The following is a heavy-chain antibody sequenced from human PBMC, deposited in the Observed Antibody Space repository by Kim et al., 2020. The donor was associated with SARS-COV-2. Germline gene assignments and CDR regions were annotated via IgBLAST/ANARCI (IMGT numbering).Heavy chain of an antibody. Sequence: GGSLRLSCTASGFTFGDYAMNWFRQAPGKGLEWVGFIRSKAYGGTTEYAASVKGRFTISRDDSKSIAYLQMNSLKTEDTAVYYCTGDRLLWGYFDYWGQGTLVTVSS. V-gene: IGHV3-49*03. CDR1: GFTFGDYA. D-gene: IGHD3-10*01. CDR3: TGDRLLWGYFDY. J-gene: IGHJ4*02. CDR2: IRSKAYGGTT.